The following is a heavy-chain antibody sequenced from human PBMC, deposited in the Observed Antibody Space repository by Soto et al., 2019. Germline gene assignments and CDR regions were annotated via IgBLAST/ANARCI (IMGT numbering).Heavy chain of an antibody. J-gene: IGHJ4*02. V-gene: IGHV5-51*01. D-gene: IGHD6-19*01. CDR2: FYSGDTDT. CDR3: ARGSSGFYDY. Sequence: GESLKISCKGSGYSFANYCIAWVRQMPGKGLEWMGIFYSGDTDTRYSPSFQGQVVISGDKSINTAYLQWTSLKASDTAMYYCARGSSGFYDYWGQGTLVTVSS. CDR1: GYSFANYC.